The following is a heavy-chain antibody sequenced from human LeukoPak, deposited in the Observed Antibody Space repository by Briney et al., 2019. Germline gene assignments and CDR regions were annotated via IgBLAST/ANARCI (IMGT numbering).Heavy chain of an antibody. CDR3: ARGQYYDILTGYPTPFDY. Sequence: GASVKVSCKASGYTFTSYDIDWVRQATGQGLEWMGWMNPNSGNTGYAQKFQGRVTMTRNTSISTAYMELSRLRSDDTAVYYCARGQYYDILTGYPTPFDYWGQGTLVTVSS. J-gene: IGHJ4*02. CDR2: MNPNSGNT. V-gene: IGHV1-8*01. CDR1: GYTFTSYD. D-gene: IGHD3-9*01.